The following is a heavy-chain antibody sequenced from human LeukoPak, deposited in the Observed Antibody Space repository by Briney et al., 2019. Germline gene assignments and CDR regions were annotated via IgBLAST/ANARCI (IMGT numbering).Heavy chain of an antibody. CDR2: IFYSGST. CDR3: ARTNAFDI. J-gene: IGHJ3*02. CDR1: AGSISNYH. Sequence: SETLSLTYTVAAGSISNYHWSWIRQPPGKGLEWIGCIFYSGSTYYNPSLKSRVTISVDTSKNQFSLRLSSVTAADTAVYYCARTNAFDIWGQGTMVTVSS. V-gene: IGHV4-59*08.